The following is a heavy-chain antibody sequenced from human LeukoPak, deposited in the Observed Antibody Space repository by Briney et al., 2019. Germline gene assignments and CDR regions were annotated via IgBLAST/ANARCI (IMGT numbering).Heavy chain of an antibody. V-gene: IGHV3-21*01. CDR3: AAGRAGHFDWSYREYYFDY. J-gene: IGHJ4*02. CDR2: ISSSSSYI. Sequence: GGSLRLSCAASGFTFSSYNMNWVRQAPGKGLEWVSSISSSSSYIYYADSVKGRFTISRDNAKNSLYLQMNSLRAEDTAVYYCAAGRAGHFDWSYREYYFDYWGQGTRVTVSS. CDR1: GFTFSSYN. D-gene: IGHD3-9*01.